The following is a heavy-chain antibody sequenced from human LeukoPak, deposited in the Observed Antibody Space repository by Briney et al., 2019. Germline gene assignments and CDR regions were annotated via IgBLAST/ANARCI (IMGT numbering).Heavy chain of an antibody. CDR3: ASATLRCSGGSCYEMDV. J-gene: IGHJ6*04. CDR2: INPNSGGT. D-gene: IGHD2-15*01. Sequence: ASVKVSCKASGYTFNNHGITWVRQAPGQGLEWMGWINPNSGGTNYAQKLQGRVTMTTDTSTSTAYMELRSLRSDDTAVYYCASATLRCSGGSCYEMDVWGKGTTVTVSS. V-gene: IGHV1-18*01. CDR1: GYTFNNHG.